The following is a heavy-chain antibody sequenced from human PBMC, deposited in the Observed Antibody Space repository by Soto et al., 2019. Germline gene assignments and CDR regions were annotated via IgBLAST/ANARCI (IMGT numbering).Heavy chain of an antibody. J-gene: IGHJ4*02. D-gene: IGHD2-15*01. CDR2: IWYDGSNK. CDR1: GFTFSSYG. V-gene: IGHV3-33*01. CDR3: ARDGALVEGPVVVAATFFDY. Sequence: QVQLVESGGGVVQPGRSLRLSCAASGFTFSSYGMHWVRQAPGKGLEWVAVIWYDGSNKYYADSVKGRFTISRDNSKNTLYLQMNSLRAEDTAVYYCARDGALVEGPVVVAATFFDYWGQGTLVTVSS.